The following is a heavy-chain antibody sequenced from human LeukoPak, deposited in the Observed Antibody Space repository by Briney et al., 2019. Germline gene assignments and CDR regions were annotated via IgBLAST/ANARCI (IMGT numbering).Heavy chain of an antibody. D-gene: IGHD1-14*01. CDR3: ARDSWPEVVRFDF. CDR1: GSSISSGYY. Sequence: SETLSLTCSVSGSSISSGYYWGWIRPPPGKGLEWIGSIHQSGNTYFNPSLRSRVTVSVDTSKNQFSLKLSSVTAADTAVYYCARDSWPEVVRFDFWGQGTLVTVSS. J-gene: IGHJ4*02. CDR2: IHQSGNT. V-gene: IGHV4-38-2*02.